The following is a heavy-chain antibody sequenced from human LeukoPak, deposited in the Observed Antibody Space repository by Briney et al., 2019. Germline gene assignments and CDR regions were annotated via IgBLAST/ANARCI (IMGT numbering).Heavy chain of an antibody. V-gene: IGHV3-21*01. D-gene: IGHD6-13*01. CDR3: ARSWLLAAAGTYDY. J-gene: IGHJ4*02. CDR2: ISSSSSYI. Sequence: GGSLRLSCAASGFTFSSYGMNWVRQAPGKGLEWVSSISSSSSYIYYADSVKGRFTISRDNAKNSLYLQMNSLRAEDTAVYYCARSWLLAAAGTYDYWGQGTLVTVSS. CDR1: GFTFSSYG.